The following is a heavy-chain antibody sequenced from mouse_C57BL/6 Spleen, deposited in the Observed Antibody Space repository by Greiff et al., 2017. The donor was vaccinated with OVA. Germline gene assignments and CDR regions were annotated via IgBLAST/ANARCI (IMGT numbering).Heavy chain of an antibody. CDR1: GYTFTSYW. Sequence: QVQLQQPGTELVKPGASVKLSCKASGYTFTSYWMHWVKQWPGQGLEWIGNINPSNGGTNYNEKFKSKATLTVDKSSSTAYMQLSSLTSEDSAVYYCARGDGITTVPSDYWGQGTTLTVSS. V-gene: IGHV1-53*01. D-gene: IGHD1-1*01. CDR2: INPSNGGT. J-gene: IGHJ2*01. CDR3: ARGDGITTVPSDY.